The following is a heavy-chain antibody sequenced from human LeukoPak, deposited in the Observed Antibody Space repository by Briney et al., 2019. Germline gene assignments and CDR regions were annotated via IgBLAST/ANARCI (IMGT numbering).Heavy chain of an antibody. J-gene: IGHJ4*02. V-gene: IGHV3-23*01. D-gene: IGHD3-10*01. CDR2: ISSSGGYT. CDR1: GFTFSNYG. CDR3: ANEEGSGSHAYDY. Sequence: GGSLRLSCAASGFTFSNYGMSWVRQAPGKGLEWVSAISSSGGYTYYADSVKGRFTISRDNSKNTLYLQMNSLRAEDTAVYYCANEEGSGSHAYDYWGQGTLVTVSS.